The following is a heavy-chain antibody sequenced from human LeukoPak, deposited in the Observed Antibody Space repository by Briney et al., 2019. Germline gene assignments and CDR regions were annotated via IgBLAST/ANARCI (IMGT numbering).Heavy chain of an antibody. Sequence: PGGSLRLSCADSGFTFSSYSMNWDSQAPGKGMEWDSYITSTATTTYYADSVKGRFTISRENAKNSLYLQMNSLRAEDTAVYYCVRDRFYSFDYWGQGALVTVSS. V-gene: IGHV3-48*01. J-gene: IGHJ4*02. CDR3: VRDRFYSFDY. CDR1: GFTFSSYS. CDR2: ITSTATTT. D-gene: IGHD4-11*01.